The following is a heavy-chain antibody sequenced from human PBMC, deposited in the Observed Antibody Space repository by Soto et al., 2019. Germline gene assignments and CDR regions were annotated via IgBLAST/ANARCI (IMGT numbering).Heavy chain of an antibody. CDR1: GFTFSSYS. CDR3: AKDRAGYDYYFDY. Sequence: PGGSLRLSCAASGFTFSSYSMNWVRQAPGKGLEWVSSISSSGGSTYYADSVKGRFTISRDNSKNTLYLQMNSLRAEDTAVYYCAKDRAGYDYYFDYWGQGTLVTVSS. CDR2: ISSSGGST. J-gene: IGHJ4*02. D-gene: IGHD5-12*01. V-gene: IGHV3-23*01.